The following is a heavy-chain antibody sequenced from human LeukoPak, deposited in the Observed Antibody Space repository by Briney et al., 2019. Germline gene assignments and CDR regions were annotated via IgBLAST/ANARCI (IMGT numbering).Heavy chain of an antibody. D-gene: IGHD3-10*01. V-gene: IGHV3-23*01. CDR1: GFTFSNHG. CDR3: AKDDAWLRFGE. CDR2: ISPSGDIT. Sequence: GGSLRLSCAASGFTFSNHGMNWVRQAPGKGLEWVSGISPSGDITYYADSVKGRFTISRDNSKNTLYLEVISLTAEDTAVYYCAKDDAWLRFGEWSQGTLVAVSS. J-gene: IGHJ4*02.